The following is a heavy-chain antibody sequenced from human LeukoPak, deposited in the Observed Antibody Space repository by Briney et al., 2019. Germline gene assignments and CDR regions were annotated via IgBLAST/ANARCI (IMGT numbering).Heavy chain of an antibody. Sequence: SETLSLTCAVSGYSISSGYYWGWIRQPPGKGLEWIGSIYHSGSTYYNPSLKSRVTISADTSKNQFSLKLSSVTAADTAVYYCARLSTIFGVAKGTFDYWGQGTLVTVSS. J-gene: IGHJ4*02. CDR3: ARLSTIFGVAKGTFDY. CDR1: GYSISSGYY. D-gene: IGHD3-3*01. V-gene: IGHV4-38-2*01. CDR2: IYHSGST.